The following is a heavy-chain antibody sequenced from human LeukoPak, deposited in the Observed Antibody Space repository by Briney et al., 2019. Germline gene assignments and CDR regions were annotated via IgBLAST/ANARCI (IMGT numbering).Heavy chain of an antibody. D-gene: IGHD3-3*01. V-gene: IGHV4-38-2*01. CDR1: AYSISSGYY. CDR3: ARWFSPPVTIFGVVIMDNWFDP. CDR2: IYHSGIT. J-gene: IGHJ5*02. Sequence: PSETLSLTCAVSAYSISSGYYWGWIRQPPGKGLEWIASIYHSGITYYNPSLKSRVTISVDTSKNHFSLKVSSVTAADSAVYYCARWFSPPVTIFGVVIMDNWFDPWGQGTLVTVSS.